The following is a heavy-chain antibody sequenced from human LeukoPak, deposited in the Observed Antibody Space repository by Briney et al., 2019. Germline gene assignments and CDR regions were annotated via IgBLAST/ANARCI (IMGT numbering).Heavy chain of an antibody. CDR3: ARSSTMVRGVTFDY. CDR1: GGSFSDYS. D-gene: IGHD3-10*01. J-gene: IGHJ4*02. V-gene: IGHV4-34*01. Sequence: SETLSLTCAVYGGSFSDYSWSWIRQPPGKGLEWIGSIYHSGSTYYNPSLKSRVTISVDTSKNQFSLKLSSVTAADTAVYYCARSSTMVRGVTFDYWGQGTLVTVSS. CDR2: IYHSGST.